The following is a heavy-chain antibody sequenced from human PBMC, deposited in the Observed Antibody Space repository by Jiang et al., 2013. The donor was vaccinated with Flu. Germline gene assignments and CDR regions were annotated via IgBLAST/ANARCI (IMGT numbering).Heavy chain of an antibody. D-gene: IGHD3-10*01. V-gene: IGHV3-30*09. CDR1: GFTFSNYP. CDR2: ISHDGNNK. Sequence: VQLVESGEGVVQPGRSLRLSCAASGFTFSNYPMHWVRKAPGKGLDWVAVISHDGNNKYYVDSVKGRFAISRDNSKNTLYLQMNSLRAEDIGLYYCARDRAVSSKYDYYEMDV. J-gene: IGHJ6*01. CDR3: ARDRAVSSKYDYYEMDV.